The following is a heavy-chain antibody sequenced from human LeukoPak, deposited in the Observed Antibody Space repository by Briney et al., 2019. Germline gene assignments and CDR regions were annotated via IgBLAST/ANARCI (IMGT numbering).Heavy chain of an antibody. D-gene: IGHD2-2*01. V-gene: IGHV3-11*01. CDR3: ARDLDVVVPAAVAFDI. CDR2: ISSSGSTI. Sequence: GGSLRLSCAASGFTFSDYYMSWIRQASGKGLEWVSYISSSGSTIYYADSVKGRFTISRDNAKNSLYLQMNSLRAEDTAEYYCARDLDVVVPAAVAFDIWGQGTMVTVSS. J-gene: IGHJ3*02. CDR1: GFTFSDYY.